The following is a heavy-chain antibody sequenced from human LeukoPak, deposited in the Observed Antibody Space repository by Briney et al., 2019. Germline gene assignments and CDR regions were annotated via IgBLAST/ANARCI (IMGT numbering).Heavy chain of an antibody. J-gene: IGHJ6*03. CDR2: ISGSGGST. CDR1: GFTFSSYA. D-gene: IGHD2/OR15-2a*01. CDR3: AKGHTWYYYYMDV. Sequence: GGSLRPSCAASGFTFSSYAMSWVRQAPGKGLEWVSAISGSGGSTYYADSVKGRFTISRDNSKNTLYLQMNSLRAEDTAVYYCAKGHTWYYYYMDVWGKGTTVTVSS. V-gene: IGHV3-23*01.